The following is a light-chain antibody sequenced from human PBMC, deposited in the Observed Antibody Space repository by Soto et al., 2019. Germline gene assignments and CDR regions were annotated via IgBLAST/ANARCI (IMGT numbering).Light chain of an antibody. CDR2: GAS. CDR1: QSVSRD. Sequence: EIVMRQSPATLSVSPGERATLSCGASQSVSRDLAWYQQKPGQAPRLLIYGASTRATGIPARFSGSGSGTEFTLTISSLQSEDFAIYYCQQYNNWPTWTFGPGTKVDIK. V-gene: IGKV3-15*01. CDR3: QQYNNWPTWT. J-gene: IGKJ1*01.